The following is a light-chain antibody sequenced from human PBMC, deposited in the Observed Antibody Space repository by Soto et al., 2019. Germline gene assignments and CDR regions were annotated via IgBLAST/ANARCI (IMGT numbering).Light chain of an antibody. CDR1: LSDVGGQNL. Sequence: QSALTQPPSASGSPGQSVTISCTGTLSDVGGQNLVSWYRQDPGKAPKLIIYDVNQRPSGVPDRFSGSKSGSTASLTVSGLQAEDEADYYCSSYAGSNNLHVLFGGGTKLTVL. J-gene: IGLJ2*01. V-gene: IGLV2-8*01. CDR2: DVN. CDR3: SSYAGSNNLHVL.